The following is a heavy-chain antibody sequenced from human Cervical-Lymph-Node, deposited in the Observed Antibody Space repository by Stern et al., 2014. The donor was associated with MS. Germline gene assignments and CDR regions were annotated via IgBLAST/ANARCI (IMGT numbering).Heavy chain of an antibody. D-gene: IGHD2-15*01. J-gene: IGHJ3*02. CDR1: GYTFTSYG. V-gene: IGHV1-18*01. Sequence: VLLAEPGAEVKKPGASGKVSCKASGYTFTSYGISWVREALGQGLEWKGCISACNGNTTYAQKLQGRVAMTTDTSTSTAYMELRSLRSDDTAVYYCARGLLGSENAFDIWGQGTMVTVSS. CDR2: ISACNGNT. CDR3: ARGLLGSENAFDI.